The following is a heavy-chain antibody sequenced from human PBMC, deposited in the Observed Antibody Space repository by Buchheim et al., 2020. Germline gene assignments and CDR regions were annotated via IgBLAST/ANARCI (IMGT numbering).Heavy chain of an antibody. D-gene: IGHD3-3*01. CDR2: INHSGST. CDR1: GGSFSGYY. CDR3: ARGSITIFGVAYYYYYYMDV. V-gene: IGHV4-34*01. Sequence: QVQLQQWGAGLLKPSETLSLTCAVYGGSFSGYYWSWIRQPPGKGLEWIGEINHSGSTNYNPSLKSRVTISVDTSKNQFSLELSSVTAADTAVYYCARGSITIFGVAYYYYYYMDVWGKGTT. J-gene: IGHJ6*03.